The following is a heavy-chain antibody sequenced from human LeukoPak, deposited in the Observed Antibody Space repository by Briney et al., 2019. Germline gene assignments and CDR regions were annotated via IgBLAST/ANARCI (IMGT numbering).Heavy chain of an antibody. J-gene: IGHJ4*02. Sequence: GGSLRLSCAASGFTVSSNYMSWVRQAPGKGLEWVSVIYSGGSTYYADSVKGRFTISRDNSKNTLYLQMNSLRAEDTAVYYCAKEWFGELSSPSPDYWGQGALVTVSS. CDR1: GFTVSSNY. CDR2: IYSGGST. D-gene: IGHD3-10*01. V-gene: IGHV3-53*01. CDR3: AKEWFGELSSPSPDY.